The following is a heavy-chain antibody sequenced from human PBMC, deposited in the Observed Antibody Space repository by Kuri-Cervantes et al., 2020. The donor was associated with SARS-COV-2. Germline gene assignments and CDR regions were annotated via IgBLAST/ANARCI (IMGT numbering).Heavy chain of an antibody. J-gene: IGHJ6*02. V-gene: IGHV4-30-2*01. Sequence: SETLSLTCAVSGGSISSGGYSWSWIRQPPGKGLEWIGYLYHSGSTYYNPSLKSRVTISVDRSKNQFSLKLSSVTAADTAVYYCARGAARPYYYYGMDAWGQGTTVTVSS. D-gene: IGHD6-6*01. CDR2: LYHSGST. CDR3: ARGAARPYYYYGMDA. CDR1: GGSISSGGYS.